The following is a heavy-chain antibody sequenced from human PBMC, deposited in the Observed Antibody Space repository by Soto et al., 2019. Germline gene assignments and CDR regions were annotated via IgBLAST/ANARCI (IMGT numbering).Heavy chain of an antibody. CDR3: ARDQAAYDFWSGYPQLMWFDP. D-gene: IGHD3-3*01. CDR1: GGTFSSYA. Sequence: SVKVSCKASGGTFSSYAISWVRQAPGQGLEWMGGIIPIFGTANYAQKFQGRVTITADKSTSTAYMELSSLRSEDTAVYYCARDQAAYDFWSGYPQLMWFDPWGQGTLVTVS. V-gene: IGHV1-69*06. CDR2: IIPIFGTA. J-gene: IGHJ5*02.